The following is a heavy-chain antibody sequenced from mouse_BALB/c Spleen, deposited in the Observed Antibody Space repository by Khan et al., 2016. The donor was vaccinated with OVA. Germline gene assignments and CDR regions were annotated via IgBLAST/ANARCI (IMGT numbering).Heavy chain of an antibody. J-gene: IGHJ4*01. D-gene: IGHD2-10*01. CDR1: GFSLTNYG. Sequence: VELVESGPGLVAPSQSLSITCTISGFSLTNYGVHWVRQPPGKGLAWLVVIWSDGSTTYNSALKSRLTVTKDNSKSQVFLEMNSLQTDDTAMYFCARQPYYHYNIMDYWGQGTSVTVSS. CDR3: ARQPYYHYNIMDY. V-gene: IGHV2-6-1*01. CDR2: IWSDGST.